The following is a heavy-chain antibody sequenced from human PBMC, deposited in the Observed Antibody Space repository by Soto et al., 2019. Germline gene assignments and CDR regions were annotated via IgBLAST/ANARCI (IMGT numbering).Heavy chain of an antibody. J-gene: IGHJ4*02. CDR1: GFTFSSYG. CDR3: AKDDTAMAPFDY. V-gene: IGHV3-30*18. Sequence: GGSLRLSCAASGFTFSSYGMHWVRQAPGKGLEWVAVISYDGSNKYYADSVKGRFTISRGNSKNTLYLQMNSLRAEDTAVYYCAKDDTAMAPFDYWGQGTLVTVSS. D-gene: IGHD5-18*01. CDR2: ISYDGSNK.